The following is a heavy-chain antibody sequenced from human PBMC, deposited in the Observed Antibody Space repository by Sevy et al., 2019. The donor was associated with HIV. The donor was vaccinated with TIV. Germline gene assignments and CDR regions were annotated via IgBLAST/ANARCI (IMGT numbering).Heavy chain of an antibody. V-gene: IGHV3-53*01. CDR3: ASGVGGQQLVFYYYYGMDV. J-gene: IGHJ6*02. CDR1: GFTVSSNY. D-gene: IGHD6-13*01. Sequence: GGSLRLSCAASGFTVSSNYMSWVRQAPGKGLEWVSVIYSGGRTYYADSVKGRFTISRDNSKNTLYLQMNSLRAEDTAVYYCASGVGGQQLVFYYYYGMDVWGQGTTVTVSS. CDR2: IYSGGRT.